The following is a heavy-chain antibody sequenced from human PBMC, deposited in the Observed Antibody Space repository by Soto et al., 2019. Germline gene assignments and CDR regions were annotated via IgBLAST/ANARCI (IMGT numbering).Heavy chain of an antibody. CDR2: IDPSDSYT. D-gene: IGHD3-22*01. J-gene: IGHJ6*02. V-gene: IGHV5-10-1*01. CDR3: ARNSSGYYSYYYGMDV. Sequence: PGESLKLSCTGSGYSFTSYWISWVRQMPGKGLEWMGRIDPSDSYTNYSPSFQGHVTISADKSISTAYLQWSSLKASDTAMYYCARNSSGYYSYYYGMDVWGQGTTVTVSS. CDR1: GYSFTSYW.